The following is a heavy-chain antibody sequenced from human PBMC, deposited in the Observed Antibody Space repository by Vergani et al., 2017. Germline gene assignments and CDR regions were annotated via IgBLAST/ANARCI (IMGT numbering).Heavy chain of an antibody. D-gene: IGHD3-10*01. CDR3: ARDSGGYAIDY. Sequence: QVQLQESGPGLVKPSETLSLTCTVSGDSISSYYWSWIRQPPGKGLEWIGYIYYSGSTNYNPSLKSRVTISVDTSKNQFSLKLSSVTAADTAVYYCARDSGGYAIDYWGQGTLVTVSS. J-gene: IGHJ4*02. CDR2: IYYSGST. CDR1: GDSISSYY. V-gene: IGHV4-59*01.